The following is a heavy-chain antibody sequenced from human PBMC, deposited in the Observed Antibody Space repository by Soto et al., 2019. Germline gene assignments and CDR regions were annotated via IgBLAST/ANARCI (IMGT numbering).Heavy chain of an antibody. CDR3: AGDYGVYDWYGMDV. V-gene: IGHV1-69*01. CDR1: GATFRSYA. Sequence: VQLVQSGAEVKKPGSSVKVSCRASGATFRSYAFTWVRQAPGQGLEWMGGISPIFGSTICARQFQGRVTITADDSASTAYMDLNSLSAEDTAVYYCAGDYGVYDWYGMDVWGQGTTVTVSS. CDR2: ISPIFGST. J-gene: IGHJ6*02. D-gene: IGHD4-17*01.